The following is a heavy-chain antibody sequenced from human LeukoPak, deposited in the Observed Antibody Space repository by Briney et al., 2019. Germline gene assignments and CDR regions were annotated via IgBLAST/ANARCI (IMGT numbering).Heavy chain of an antibody. CDR1: GGSISSSSYY. CDR2: IYYTGST. Sequence: SETLSLTCTVSGGSISSSSYYWGWIRQPPGKGLEWIGSIYYTGSTYYNPSLKSRVTISVDTSKNQFSLKLSSVTAADTAIYYCARNIVGPRQVDYWGQGTLVTVSS. J-gene: IGHJ4*02. D-gene: IGHD1-26*01. CDR3: ARNIVGPRQVDY. V-gene: IGHV4-39*07.